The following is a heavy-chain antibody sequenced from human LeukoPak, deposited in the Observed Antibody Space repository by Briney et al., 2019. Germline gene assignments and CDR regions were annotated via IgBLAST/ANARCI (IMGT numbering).Heavy chain of an antibody. CDR1: GGSISSYY. CDR3: ARHSRKDIVVVPAATLHYYYYYYMDV. J-gene: IGHJ6*03. D-gene: IGHD2-2*01. Sequence: SETLSLTCTVSGGSISSYYWSWIRQPAGKGLEWIGRIYTSGSTNYNPSLKSRVTMSVDTSKNQFPLKLSSVTAADTAVYYCARHSRKDIVVVPAATLHYYYYYYMDVWGKGTTVTISS. V-gene: IGHV4-4*07. CDR2: IYTSGST.